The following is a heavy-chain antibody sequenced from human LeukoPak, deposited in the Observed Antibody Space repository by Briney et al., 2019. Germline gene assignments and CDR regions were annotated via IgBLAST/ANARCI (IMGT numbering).Heavy chain of an antibody. J-gene: IGHJ6*02. CDR1: GGSISSGSYY. D-gene: IGHD5-18*01. CDR2: IYYSGST. Sequence: PSKTLSLTCTVSGGSISSGSYYWGWIRQPPGKGLEWIGSIYYSGSTYYNPSLKSRVTTSVDTSKNQFSLKLSSVTAADTAVYYCARLWQNHYYGMDVWGQGTTVTVSS. V-gene: IGHV4-39*01. CDR3: ARLWQNHYYGMDV.